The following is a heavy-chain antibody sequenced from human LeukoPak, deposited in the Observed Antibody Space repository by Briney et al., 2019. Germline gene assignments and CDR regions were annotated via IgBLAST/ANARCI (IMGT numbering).Heavy chain of an antibody. J-gene: IGHJ4*02. CDR1: GGTFSSYA. CDR2: IIPIFGTA. V-gene: IGHV1-69*05. CDR3: ASPSPAAYSYGYFDY. D-gene: IGHD5-18*01. Sequence: SVKVSCKASGGTFSSYAISWVRQAPGQGLEWMGGIIPIFGTANYAQKFQGRVTITTDESTSTAYMELSSLRSEDTAVYYCASPSPAAYSYGYFDYWGQGTLVTVFS.